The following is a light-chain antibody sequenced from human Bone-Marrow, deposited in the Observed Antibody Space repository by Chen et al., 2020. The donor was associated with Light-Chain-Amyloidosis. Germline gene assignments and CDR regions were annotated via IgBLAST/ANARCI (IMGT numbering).Light chain of an antibody. J-gene: IGLJ3*02. CDR1: NIESTS. Sequence: SSVLTQPSSVSVAPGQTATIACGGNNIESTSVHWYQQTPGQAPLLVVYDDSDRPSGIPERLSGSNSGNTATLTISRVEAGDEADYYCQVWDRSSDRPVFGGGTKLTVL. CDR3: QVWDRSSDRPV. V-gene: IGLV3-21*02. CDR2: DDS.